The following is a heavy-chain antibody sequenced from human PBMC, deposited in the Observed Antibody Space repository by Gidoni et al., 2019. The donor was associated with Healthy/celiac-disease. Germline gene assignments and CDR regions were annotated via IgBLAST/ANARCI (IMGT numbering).Heavy chain of an antibody. D-gene: IGHD6-19*01. CDR1: GFTFDDYA. V-gene: IGHV3-9*01. CDR2: ISWNSGSI. Sequence: EVQLVESGGGLVQPGRSLRLSCAASGFTFDDYAMHWVRQAPGKGLEWVSGISWNSGSIGYADSVKGRFTISRDNAKNSLYLQMNSLRAEDTALYYCAKGRYSSGWYLPNFDYWGQGTLVTVSS. J-gene: IGHJ4*02. CDR3: AKGRYSSGWYLPNFDY.